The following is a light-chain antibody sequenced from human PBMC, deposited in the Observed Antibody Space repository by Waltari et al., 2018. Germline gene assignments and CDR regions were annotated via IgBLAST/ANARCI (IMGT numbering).Light chain of an antibody. CDR2: GTF. Sequence: IVSTPSPGTLSLSPGEGHTLPCRTSQTIRTTYLAWYQQKPGQAPTLLIYGTFTRATGIPDRFTGSGSGTHFSLTISSLEPEDFATYYCQQYDISPLTFGGGTKVEIK. V-gene: IGKV3-20*01. CDR1: QTIRTTY. CDR3: QQYDISPLT. J-gene: IGKJ4*01.